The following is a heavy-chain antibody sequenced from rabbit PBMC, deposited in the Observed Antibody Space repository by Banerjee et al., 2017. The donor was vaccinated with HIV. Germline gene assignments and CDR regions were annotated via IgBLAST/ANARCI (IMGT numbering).Heavy chain of an antibody. J-gene: IGHJ3*01. CDR2: IDTGSGST. CDR1: GFDFSYNA. CDR3: ARGDYYTYGDAYALTRLDL. D-gene: IGHD6-1*01. V-gene: IGHV1S40*01. Sequence: QSLEESGGDLVKPGASLTLTCTASGFDFSYNALCWVRQAPGKGLEWIGYIDTGSGSTYYASWAKGRFTISKTSSTTVTLQMTSLTAADTATYFCARGDYYTYGDAYALTRLDLWGPGTLVTVS.